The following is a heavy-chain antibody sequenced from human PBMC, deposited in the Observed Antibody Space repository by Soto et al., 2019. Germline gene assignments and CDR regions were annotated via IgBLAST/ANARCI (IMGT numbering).Heavy chain of an antibody. D-gene: IGHD3-10*01. V-gene: IGHV3-23*01. CDR2: ISVDDGRP. CDR1: GFTFSSYA. CDR3: VKGYGSGLNWFDR. Sequence: EVQLLESGGGLVQPGGSLRLSCAASGFTFSSYAMNWIRQGPGKGLEWVSGISVDDGRPYYADSVKRRFTVSRDNSKNTLYLQMNSLRAEDTAVYSCVKGYGSGLNWFDRWGQGTLVTVSS. J-gene: IGHJ5*02.